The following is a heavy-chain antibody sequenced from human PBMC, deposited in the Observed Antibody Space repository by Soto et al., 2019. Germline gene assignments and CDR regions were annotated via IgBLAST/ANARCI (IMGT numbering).Heavy chain of an antibody. D-gene: IGHD4-17*01. CDR1: GDSISSYY. V-gene: IGHV4-59*01. CDR2: IYYSGST. CDR3: ARSNGDYGDY. J-gene: IGHJ4*02. Sequence: QVQLQGSGPGLLKPSETLSLTCTVSGDSISSYYWSWIRQPPGKGLEWIGYIYYSGSTNYNPSLKSRVTISVDTSKNQFPLKLSSVTAADTAVYYCARSNGDYGDYWRQVTLVTVSS.